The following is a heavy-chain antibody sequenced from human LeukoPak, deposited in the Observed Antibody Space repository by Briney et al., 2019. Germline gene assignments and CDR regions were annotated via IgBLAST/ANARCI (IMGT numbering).Heavy chain of an antibody. J-gene: IGHJ6*04. D-gene: IGHD5-18*01. CDR2: INSDGSST. Sequence: GRSLRLSCAASGFTFSSYWMHWVRQAPGKGLVWVSRINSDGSSTSYADSVKGRFTISRDNAKNTLYLQMNSLRAEDTAVYYCAKEGGYSYGSTNYYYGMDVWGKGTTVTVSS. CDR3: AKEGGYSYGSTNYYYGMDV. CDR1: GFTFSSYW. V-gene: IGHV3-74*01.